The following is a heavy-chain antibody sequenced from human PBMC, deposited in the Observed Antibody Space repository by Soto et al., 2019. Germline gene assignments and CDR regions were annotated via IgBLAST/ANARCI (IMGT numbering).Heavy chain of an antibody. CDR3: ASAHYGSGSYYNPAQLRPHAFDT. D-gene: IGHD3-10*01. Sequence: GASVKVSCKASGYTFTSYDINWVRQATGQGLEWMGWMNPNSGNTGYAQKFQGRVTMTRNTSISTAYMELSSLRSEDTAVYYCASAHYGSGSYYNPAQLRPHAFDTWGQGTMVTVSS. J-gene: IGHJ3*02. CDR1: GYTFTSYD. CDR2: MNPNSGNT. V-gene: IGHV1-8*01.